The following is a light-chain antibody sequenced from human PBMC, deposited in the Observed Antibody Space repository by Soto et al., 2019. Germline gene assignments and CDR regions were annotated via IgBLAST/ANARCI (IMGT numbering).Light chain of an antibody. V-gene: IGKV1-5*03. CDR1: QTISSW. Sequence: EIRMSQSPATLSGSVGDRVTITCRASQTISSWLAWYQQKPGKAPKLLIYKASTLKSGVPSRFSGSGSGTEFTLTISSLQPDDFATYYCQHYNSYSEAFGQGTKVAIK. CDR2: KAS. CDR3: QHYNSYSEA. J-gene: IGKJ1*01.